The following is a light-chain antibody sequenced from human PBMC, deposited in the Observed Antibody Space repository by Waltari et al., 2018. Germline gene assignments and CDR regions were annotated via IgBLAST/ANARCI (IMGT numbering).Light chain of an antibody. CDR1: SGINVGTYR. V-gene: IGLV5-45*02. CDR3: MIWHNSAWV. J-gene: IGLJ3*02. Sequence: QAVLTQPSSLSASPGASASLTCTLRSGINVGTYRIYWYQQKPGSPPQYLLRYTSDSDKQQGSGVPGRFSGSKDASANAGILLISGLQSEDEADYYCMIWHNSAWVFGGGTKLTVL. CDR2: YTSDSDK.